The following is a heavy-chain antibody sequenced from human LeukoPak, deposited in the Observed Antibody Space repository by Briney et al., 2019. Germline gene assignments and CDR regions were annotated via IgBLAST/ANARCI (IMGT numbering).Heavy chain of an antibody. CDR1: GFTVSSNY. J-gene: IGHJ3*02. D-gene: IGHD3-22*01. V-gene: IGHV3-66*01. CDR2: MYTGGST. Sequence: GGSLRLSCTASGFTVSSNYMSWVRLAPGMGLEWVSVMYTGGSTFYADFVEGRFTVSRDSSKNTLYLHMNSLRAEDTAVYYCARDYYDSSGYKGGAFDIWGQGTTVTVSS. CDR3: ARDYYDSSGYKGGAFDI.